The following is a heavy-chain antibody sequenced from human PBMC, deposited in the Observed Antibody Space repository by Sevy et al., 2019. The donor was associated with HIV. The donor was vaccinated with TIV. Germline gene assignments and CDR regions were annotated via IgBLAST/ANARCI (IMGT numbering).Heavy chain of an antibody. CDR2: ISGSRETT. J-gene: IGHJ4*02. Sequence: GGSLRLSCAASGFTFSSYAMDWVRQAPGKGLEWVSTISGSRETTYYADSVKGRFTISRDHSQNMVFLQMNSLRAEDTAVYYGAKRSNGWYELDYWGRGTLVTVSS. D-gene: IGHD6-19*01. CDR1: GFTFSSYA. CDR3: AKRSNGWYELDY. V-gene: IGHV3-23*01.